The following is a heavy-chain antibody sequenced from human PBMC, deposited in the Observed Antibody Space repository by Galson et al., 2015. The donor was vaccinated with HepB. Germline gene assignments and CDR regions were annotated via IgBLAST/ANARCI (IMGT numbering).Heavy chain of an antibody. V-gene: IGHV3-21*01. CDR3: ARGDYDFWGPYSRNYYYYMDV. CDR2: ISSSSSYI. D-gene: IGHD3-3*01. CDR1: GFTFSDHS. J-gene: IGHJ6*03. Sequence: SLRLSCAASGFTFSDHSMNWVRQAPGKGLEWVSSISSSSSYIYYSDSVKGRFTISRDNAKNSLSLQMSSLRAEDTAVYYCARGDYDFWGPYSRNYYYYMDVWGKGTTVTVSS.